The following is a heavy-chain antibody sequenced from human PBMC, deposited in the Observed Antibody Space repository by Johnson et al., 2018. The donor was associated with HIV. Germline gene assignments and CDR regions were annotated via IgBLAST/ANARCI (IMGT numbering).Heavy chain of an antibody. D-gene: IGHD2-15*01. J-gene: IGHJ3*02. CDR2: ISWNSGSI. Sequence: VQLVESGGGLVQPGRSLRLSCAASGFTFDDYAMHWVRQAPGKGLEWVSGISWNSGSIGYADSVKGRFTISRDNAKNSLYLQMNSLRAEDTALYYCAKEGTYYNFWSGGSCYSLAFDIWGQGTMVTVSS. CDR3: AKEGTYYNFWSGGSCYSLAFDI. V-gene: IGHV3-9*01. CDR1: GFTFDDYA.